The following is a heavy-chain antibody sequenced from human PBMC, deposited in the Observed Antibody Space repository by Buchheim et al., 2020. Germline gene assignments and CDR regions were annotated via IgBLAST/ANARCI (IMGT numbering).Heavy chain of an antibody. Sequence: QVQLQESGPGLVKPSQTLSLTCTVSGGSISSGGYYWSWIRQPPGKGLEWIGYIYYSGSTYYNPSLKSRVTISVDTSKNQFALKLSSVTAADTAVYYCARVNAGEYSSSWRTSYYYYGMDVWGQGTT. CDR1: GGSISSGGYY. D-gene: IGHD6-13*01. CDR2: IYYSGST. V-gene: IGHV4-30-4*01. J-gene: IGHJ6*02. CDR3: ARVNAGEYSSSWRTSYYYYGMDV.